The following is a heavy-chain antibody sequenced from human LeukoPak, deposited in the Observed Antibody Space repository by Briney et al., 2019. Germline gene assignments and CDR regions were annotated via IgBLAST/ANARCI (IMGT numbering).Heavy chain of an antibody. J-gene: IGHJ3*02. CDR3: ARGWEYCSGGSCYDDAFDI. CDR1: GYTFTSYG. Sequence: DSVKVSCKASGYTFTSYGISWVRQAPGQGLEWMGWISAYNGNTNYAQKLQGRVTMTTDTSTSTAYMELRSLRSDDTAVYYCARGWEYCSGGSCYDDAFDIWGQGTMVTVSS. CDR2: ISAYNGNT. D-gene: IGHD2-15*01. V-gene: IGHV1-18*01.